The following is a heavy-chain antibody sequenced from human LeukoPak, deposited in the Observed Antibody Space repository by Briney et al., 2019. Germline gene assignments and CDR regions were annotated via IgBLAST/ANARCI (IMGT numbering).Heavy chain of an antibody. J-gene: IGHJ4*02. V-gene: IGHV3-30*04. CDR3: ARDFPPYYDFWSGYYDY. D-gene: IGHD3-3*01. CDR1: GFTFSSYA. Sequence: GRSLRLSCAASGFTFSSYARHGVRQAPGKGLEWVAVISYDGSNKYYADSVKGRFTISRDNSKNTLYLQMNSLRAEDTAVYYCARDFPPYYDFWSGYYDYWGQGTLVTVSS. CDR2: ISYDGSNK.